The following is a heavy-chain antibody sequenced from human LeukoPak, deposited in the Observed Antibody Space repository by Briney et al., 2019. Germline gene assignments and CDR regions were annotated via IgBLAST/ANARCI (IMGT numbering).Heavy chain of an antibody. CDR3: AKLSGYPGAY. D-gene: IGHD3-22*01. V-gene: IGHV3-23*01. CDR2: ITGGGGST. CDR1: GFTFSSYA. Sequence: GGSLRLSCAASGFTFSSYAMSWVRQAPGTGLEWVSDITGGGGSTYYADSVKGRFTISRDNSKNTLYLQMNSLRAEDTAVYFCAKLSGYPGAYWGQGTLVTVSS. J-gene: IGHJ4*02.